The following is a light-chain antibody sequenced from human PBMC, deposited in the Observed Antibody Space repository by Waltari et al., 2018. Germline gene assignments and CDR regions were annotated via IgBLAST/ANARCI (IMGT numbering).Light chain of an antibody. CDR1: QSVLYSSNNKNF. V-gene: IGKV4-1*01. Sequence: DIVMTQSPDSLSVSLGERATINCKSSQSVLYSSNNKNFLAWYQQKRGQPPKLLIYWASTRQSGVPDRFSGSGSGTDFTLTISSLQAEDVAVYYCQQYYSTPWTFGQGTKVETK. CDR3: QQYYSTPWT. CDR2: WAS. J-gene: IGKJ1*01.